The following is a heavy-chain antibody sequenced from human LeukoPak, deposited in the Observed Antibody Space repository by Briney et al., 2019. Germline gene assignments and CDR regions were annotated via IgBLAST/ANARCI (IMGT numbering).Heavy chain of an antibody. CDR2: ISYDGSNK. CDR3: ARSGSGDPTTEMDYYYYGMDV. V-gene: IGHV3-30*04. Sequence: GRSLRLSCAASGFTFSSYAMHWVRQAPGKGLEWVAVISYDGSNKYYADSVKVRFTISRDNSKNTLYLQMSSLRAEDTAVYYCARSGSGDPTTEMDYYYYGMDVWGQGTTVTVSS. D-gene: IGHD3-10*01. J-gene: IGHJ6*02. CDR1: GFTFSSYA.